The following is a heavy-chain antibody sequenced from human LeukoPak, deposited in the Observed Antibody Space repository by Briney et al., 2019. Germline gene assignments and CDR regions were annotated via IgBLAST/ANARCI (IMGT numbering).Heavy chain of an antibody. V-gene: IGHV4-4*07. CDR3: ARDYDGGDHAAMWGTFGV. D-gene: IGHD3-16*01. J-gene: IGHJ3*01. CDR2: IYNTESA. CDR1: GDSISSYY. Sequence: PSETLSLTCTVSGDSISSYYWSWIRQPAGKGLEWIGRIYNTESAIYNPSLKSRVTMSLDTSKNQFSLKLTSVTAADTAMYYCARDYDGGDHAAMWGTFGVWGQGTMVSVSS.